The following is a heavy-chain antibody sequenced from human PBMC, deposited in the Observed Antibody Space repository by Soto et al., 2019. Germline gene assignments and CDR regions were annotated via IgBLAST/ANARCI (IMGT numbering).Heavy chain of an antibody. CDR2: IYPADSDT. CDR1: GYSFTSYW. D-gene: IGHD4-17*01. CDR3: ARRDDDYFRRHAFDI. V-gene: IGHV5-51*01. Sequence: PGESLKISCEGSGYSFTSYWIGWVRQMPGKGLEWMGIIYPADSDTRYSPSFQGQVIISADRSVSTAYLQWSSLKASDTAMYYCARRDDDYFRRHAFDIWGQGTMVTVSS. J-gene: IGHJ3*02.